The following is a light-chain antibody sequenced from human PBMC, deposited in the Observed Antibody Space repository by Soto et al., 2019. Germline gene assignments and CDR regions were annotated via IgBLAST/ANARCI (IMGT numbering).Light chain of an antibody. Sequence: QSVLTQPASVSRSPGQSITISCTGTSSDVGGYNYVSWYQQHPGKAPKLMIYDVSNRPSGVSNRFSGSKSGNTASLTISGLQAEDEADYYCSSSTSSSTLAVFGTGTKVTVL. CDR3: SSSTSSSTLAV. V-gene: IGLV2-14*01. J-gene: IGLJ1*01. CDR2: DVS. CDR1: SSDVGGYNY.